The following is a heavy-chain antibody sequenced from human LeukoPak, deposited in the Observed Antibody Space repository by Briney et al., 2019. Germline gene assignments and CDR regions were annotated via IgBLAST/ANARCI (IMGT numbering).Heavy chain of an antibody. CDR2: FYSGGSA. CDR1: GGSISSSNYY. V-gene: IGHV4-39*07. CDR3: ARKQGGTMYGV. J-gene: IGHJ4*02. Sequence: PSETLSLTCIVPGGSISSSNYYWAWIRQPPGKGLEWIGTFYSGGSAYYNPSLTSRVSISKDTSDNQFSLRLYSVTAADTAAYYCARKQGGTMYGVWGQGTQVTVSS. D-gene: IGHD1-7*01.